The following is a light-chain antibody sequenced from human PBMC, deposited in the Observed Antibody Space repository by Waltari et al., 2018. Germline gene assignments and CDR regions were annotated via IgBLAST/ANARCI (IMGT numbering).Light chain of an antibody. Sequence: DTQMTQSPSTLSASVGARVTITCRASQSISSWLVWYQQKPGKAPKLLIYKAFSLESGVPSRFSGSGSGTEFTLTISSLQPDDFATYYCQQYNSYSHTFGQGTKLEIK. CDR1: QSISSW. CDR2: KAF. CDR3: QQYNSYSHT. J-gene: IGKJ2*01. V-gene: IGKV1-5*03.